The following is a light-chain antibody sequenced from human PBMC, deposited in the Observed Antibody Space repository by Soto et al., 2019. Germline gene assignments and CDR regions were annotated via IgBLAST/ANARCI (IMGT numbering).Light chain of an antibody. J-gene: IGLJ1*01. CDR2: DVS. CDR3: CSYAGSYTYV. CDR1: SSDVGSYNY. Sequence: QSALTQPRSVFGSPGQSVTISCTGTSSDVGSYNYVSWYQQPPGKAPKLMIYDVSKRPSGVPDRFSGSKSDNTASLTISGLQAEDEADYYCCSYAGSYTYVFGTGTKLTVL. V-gene: IGLV2-11*01.